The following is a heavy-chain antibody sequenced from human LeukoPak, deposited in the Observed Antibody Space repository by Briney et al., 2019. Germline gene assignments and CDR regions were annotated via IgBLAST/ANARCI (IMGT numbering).Heavy chain of an antibody. D-gene: IGHD3-22*01. J-gene: IGHJ4*02. CDR2: IYYSGST. V-gene: IGHV4-59*12. Sequence: SETLSLTCTVSGGSISSYYWSWIRQPPGKGLEWIGYIYYSGSTNYNPSLKSRVTISVDTSKNQFSLKLSSVTAADTAVYYCARGGSLGSYYYDSSGYYFDYWGQGTLVTVSS. CDR1: GGSISSYY. CDR3: ARGGSLGSYYYDSSGYYFDY.